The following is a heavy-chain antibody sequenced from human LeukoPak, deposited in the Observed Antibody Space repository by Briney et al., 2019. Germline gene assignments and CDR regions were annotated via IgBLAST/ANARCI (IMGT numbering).Heavy chain of an antibody. CDR2: IYHSGGT. D-gene: IGHD2/OR15-2a*01. CDR3: VGNGYYALDY. Sequence: PSETLSLTCTVSGGSISSGDYYWSWVRQSPARGLEWIGEIYHSGGTNYNPSLKSRVTISVDKSKNHLSLKLTSVTAADTAVYFCVGNGYYALDYWGQGALVTVAS. CDR1: GGSISSGDYY. J-gene: IGHJ4*02. V-gene: IGHV4-4*02.